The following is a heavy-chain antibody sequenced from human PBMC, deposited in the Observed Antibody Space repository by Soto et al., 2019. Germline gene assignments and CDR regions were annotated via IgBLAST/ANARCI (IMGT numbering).Heavy chain of an antibody. D-gene: IGHD3-22*01. V-gene: IGHV4-61*02. J-gene: IGHJ5*02. CDR1: GGSISSSSYY. CDR3: ASSYYYDSSGPNWFDP. CDR2: IYTSGST. Sequence: SETLSLTCTVSGGSISSSSYYWSWIRQPAGKGLEWIGRIYTSGSTNYNPSLKSRVTMSVDTSKNQFSLKLSSVTAADTAVYYCASSYYYDSSGPNWFDPWGQGTLVTVSS.